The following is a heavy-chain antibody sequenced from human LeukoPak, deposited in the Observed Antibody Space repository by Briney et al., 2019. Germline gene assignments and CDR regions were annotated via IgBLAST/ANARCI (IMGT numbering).Heavy chain of an antibody. J-gene: IGHJ5*02. CDR2: ISYDGSNK. V-gene: IGHV3-30-3*01. CDR3: ARGLGVSWFDP. D-gene: IGHD3-16*01. CDR1: GFTFSSYA. Sequence: GSLRLSCAASGFTFSSYAMHWVRQAPGKGLEWVAVISYDGSNKYYADSVKGRFTISRDNSKNTLYLQMNSLRAEDTAVYYCARGLGVSWFDPWGQGTLVTVSS.